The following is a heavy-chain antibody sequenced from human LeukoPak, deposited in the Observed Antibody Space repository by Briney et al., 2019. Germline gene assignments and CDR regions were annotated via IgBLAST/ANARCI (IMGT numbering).Heavy chain of an antibody. J-gene: IGHJ4*02. Sequence: GGSLRLSCAASGFTFSSYSMNWVRQAPGKGLEWGSSISSSSSYIYYADSVKGRFTISRDNAKNSLYLQMNSLRAEDTAVYYCARGYSGYDFFPFDYWGQGTLVTVSS. CDR3: ARGYSGYDFFPFDY. CDR2: ISSSSSYI. V-gene: IGHV3-21*01. D-gene: IGHD5-12*01. CDR1: GFTFSSYS.